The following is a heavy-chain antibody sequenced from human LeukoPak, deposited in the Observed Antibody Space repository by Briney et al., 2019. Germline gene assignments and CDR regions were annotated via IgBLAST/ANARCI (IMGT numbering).Heavy chain of an antibody. D-gene: IGHD3-16*01. CDR1: GGSISSYY. J-gene: IGHJ3*02. Sequence: SETLSLTCTVSGGSISSYYWSWIRQPPGKGLEWIGYIYYSGSTNYNPSLKSRVTISVDTSKNQFSLKLSSVTAADTAVYYCARPFDGIPPAFDIWGQGTMVTVSS. CDR2: IYYSGST. CDR3: ARPFDGIPPAFDI. V-gene: IGHV4-59*01.